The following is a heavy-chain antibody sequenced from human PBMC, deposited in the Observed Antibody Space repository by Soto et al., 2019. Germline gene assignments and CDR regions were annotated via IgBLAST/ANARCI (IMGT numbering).Heavy chain of an antibody. J-gene: IGHJ4*02. CDR2: VIPMLRMS. CDR1: GDTFNFYT. Sequence: QVQLVQSGAEVRKPGSSVKVSCTASGDTFNFYTISWVRQAPGQGIEWMGRVIPMLRMSNYAQKFQGGVTISPDKSTSTAYMAMRSLRSADTALYYWPTNYGSGSTHFDYWGQGTLVTVSS. D-gene: IGHD3-10*01. CDR3: PTNYGSGSTHFDY. V-gene: IGHV1-69*02.